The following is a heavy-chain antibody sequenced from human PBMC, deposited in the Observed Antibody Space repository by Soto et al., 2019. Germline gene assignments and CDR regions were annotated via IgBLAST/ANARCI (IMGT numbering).Heavy chain of an antibody. J-gene: IGHJ4*02. Sequence: SETLSLTCSVSGDSMSSYYWSWFRQPPGNGLEWVGYIYYTGSTNYNPSLKSRVTVSVDTSKNQFSLILSSVTAADTAVYYCARITRSPNSGYFDYWGQGALVTVSS. D-gene: IGHD7-27*01. CDR1: GDSMSSYY. V-gene: IGHV4-59*01. CDR2: IYYTGST. CDR3: ARITRSPNSGYFDY.